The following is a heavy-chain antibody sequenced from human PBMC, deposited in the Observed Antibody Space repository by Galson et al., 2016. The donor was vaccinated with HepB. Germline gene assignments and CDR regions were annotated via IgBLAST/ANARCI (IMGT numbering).Heavy chain of an antibody. CDR2: ITYDGSKK. D-gene: IGHD5/OR15-5a*01. J-gene: IGHJ4*02. CDR1: GFIFGGFA. CDR3: EREKSYSVYDIDLDY. Sequence: SLRLSCAVSGFIFGGFAMHWVRQAPGKGLQWVAYITYDGSKKCYTDSVKGRFTISRDNSKNTLYLQMNSLRPEDTAVYYCEREKSYSVYDIDLDYWGQGTLVTVSS. V-gene: IGHV3-30*04.